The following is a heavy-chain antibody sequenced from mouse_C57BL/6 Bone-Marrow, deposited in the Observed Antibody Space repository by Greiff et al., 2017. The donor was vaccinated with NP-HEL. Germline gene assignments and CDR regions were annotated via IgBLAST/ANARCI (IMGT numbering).Heavy chain of an antibody. Sequence: EVQGVESGGGLVQPGGSLKLSCAASGFTFSDYYMYWVRQTPEKRLEWVAYISNGGGSTYYPDTVKGRFTISRDNAKNTLYLQMSRLKSEDTAMYYCASPRNYDAMDYWGQGTSVTVSS. D-gene: IGHD2-1*01. CDR2: ISNGGGST. CDR1: GFTFSDYY. J-gene: IGHJ4*01. V-gene: IGHV5-12*01. CDR3: ASPRNYDAMDY.